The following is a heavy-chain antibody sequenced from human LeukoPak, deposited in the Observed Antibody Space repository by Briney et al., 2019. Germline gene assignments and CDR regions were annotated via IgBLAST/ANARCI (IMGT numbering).Heavy chain of an antibody. D-gene: IGHD3-9*01. Sequence: GGSLRLSCAASGFIFSTYDMHWVRQAPGKGLEWVALISYDGSNKYYADSVKGRFTISRDNSKNTLYLQMNSLRAEDTAVYYCAADILTGPGPDYWGQGTLVTVSS. J-gene: IGHJ4*02. CDR1: GFIFSTYD. V-gene: IGHV3-30*03. CDR2: ISYDGSNK. CDR3: AADILTGPGPDY.